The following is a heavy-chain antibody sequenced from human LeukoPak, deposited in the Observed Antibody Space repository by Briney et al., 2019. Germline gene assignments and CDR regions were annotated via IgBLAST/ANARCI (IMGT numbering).Heavy chain of an antibody. Sequence: PGGSLRLSCAASGFTFSSYSMNWVRQAPGKGLEWVSSISSSSDYIYYADSVKGRFTISRDNAKNSLYLQMNSLRAEDTAVYYCARTPYSAYGMDVWGQGTTVTVSS. CDR3: ARTPYSAYGMDV. V-gene: IGHV3-21*01. D-gene: IGHD2-15*01. CDR1: GFTFSSYS. CDR2: ISSSSDYI. J-gene: IGHJ6*02.